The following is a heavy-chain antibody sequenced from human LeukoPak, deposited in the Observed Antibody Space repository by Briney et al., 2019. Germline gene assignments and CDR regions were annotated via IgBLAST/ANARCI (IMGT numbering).Heavy chain of an antibody. CDR2: TYYRSSWYN. CDR1: GDSVSSDSAS. Sequence: SQTLSLTCAISGDSVSSDSASWNWVRQSPSRGLEWLGRTYYRSSWYNDYAVSVRGRITIDPDTSKNQFSLQLNSVTPEDTAVYYCTRTDVSGGNSLDYWGQGTPVTVSS. CDR3: TRTDVSGGNSLDY. V-gene: IGHV6-1*01. J-gene: IGHJ4*02. D-gene: IGHD4-23*01.